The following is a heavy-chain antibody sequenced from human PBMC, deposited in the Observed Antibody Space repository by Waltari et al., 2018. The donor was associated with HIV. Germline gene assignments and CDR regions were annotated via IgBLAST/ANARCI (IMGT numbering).Heavy chain of an antibody. J-gene: IGHJ3*02. V-gene: IGHV3-15*01. CDR3: ATDRRGAFDI. Sequence: EVQLVESGGGLIKPGGSLRLSCAASGFTFSYAWMSWVRQAPGKGHGVVGRIKTKTDGGTTDYAAPVKGRFTISRDDSKNTLYLQMNNLKTEDTAVYYCATDRRGAFDIWGQGTMVTVSS. CDR2: IKTKTDGGTT. CDR1: GFTFSYAW.